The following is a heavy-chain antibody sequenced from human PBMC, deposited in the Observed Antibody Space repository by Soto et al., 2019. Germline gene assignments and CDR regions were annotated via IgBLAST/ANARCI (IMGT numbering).Heavy chain of an antibody. J-gene: IGHJ5*02. D-gene: IGHD6-6*01. CDR2: ISYDGSNK. CDR1: GFTFSSYA. V-gene: IGHV3-30-3*01. CDR3: ARGAARPGQNWFDP. Sequence: LRLSCAASGFTFSSYAMHWVRQAPGKGLEWVAVISYDGSNKYYADSVKGRFTISRDNSKTTLYLQMNSLRAEDTAVYYCARGAARPGQNWFDPWGQGTLVTVSS.